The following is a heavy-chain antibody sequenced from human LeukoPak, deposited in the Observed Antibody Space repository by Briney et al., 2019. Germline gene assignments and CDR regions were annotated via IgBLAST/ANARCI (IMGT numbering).Heavy chain of an antibody. D-gene: IGHD1-26*01. CDR2: ISSSGSTI. J-gene: IGHJ4*02. CDR3: ARETGGSYYFDY. CDR1: GFTFSSYE. Sequence: GGSLRLSCAASGFTFSSYEMNWVRQAPGKGLEWVSYISSSGSTIYYADSVKGRFTISRDNAKNSLYLQVNSLRAEDTAVYYCARETGGSYYFDYWGQGTLVTVSS. V-gene: IGHV3-48*03.